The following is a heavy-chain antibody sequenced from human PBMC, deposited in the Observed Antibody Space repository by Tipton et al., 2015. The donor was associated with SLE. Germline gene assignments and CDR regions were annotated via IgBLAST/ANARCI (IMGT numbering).Heavy chain of an antibody. Sequence: TLSLTCGVSGGSITSNKWWTWVRQSPGKGLEWIGYIYHTGSTYYNPSLESRLTISIDTSKNQFSLNLSSVTAADTAVYYCARGGVGGYDYFDYWGQGALVTVSS. CDR1: GGSITSNKW. D-gene: IGHD5-12*01. CDR3: ARGGVGGYDYFDY. CDR2: IYHTGST. V-gene: IGHV4-4*02. J-gene: IGHJ4*02.